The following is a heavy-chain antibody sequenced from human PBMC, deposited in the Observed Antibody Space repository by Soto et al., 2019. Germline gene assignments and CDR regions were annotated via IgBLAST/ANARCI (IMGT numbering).Heavy chain of an antibody. CDR1: GGTFSSYA. Sequence: ASVKVSCKASGGTFSSYAISWVRQAPGRGLEWMGGIIPIFGTANYAQKFQGRVTITADESTSTAYMELSSLRSEDTAVYYCARVGATTSVSDIWGQGTMVTVSS. D-gene: IGHD1-26*01. CDR2: IIPIFGTA. V-gene: IGHV1-69*13. J-gene: IGHJ3*02. CDR3: ARVGATTSVSDI.